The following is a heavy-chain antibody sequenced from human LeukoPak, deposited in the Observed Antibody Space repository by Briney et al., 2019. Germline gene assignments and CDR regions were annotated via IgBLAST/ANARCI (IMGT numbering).Heavy chain of an antibody. D-gene: IGHD6-13*01. Sequence: SETLSLTCTVSGDSISSYYWSWIRQHPGKGLEWIGYIYYSGSTYYNPSLKSRVTISVDTSKNQFSLKLSSVTAADTAFYYCARAYTSSCRWFDPWGQGTLVTVSS. V-gene: IGHV4-59*12. CDR2: IYYSGST. J-gene: IGHJ5*02. CDR3: ARAYTSSCRWFDP. CDR1: GDSISSYY.